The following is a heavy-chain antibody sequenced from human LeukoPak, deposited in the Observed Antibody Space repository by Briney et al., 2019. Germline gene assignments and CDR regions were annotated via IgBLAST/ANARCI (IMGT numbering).Heavy chain of an antibody. V-gene: IGHV4-30-2*01. Sequence: SQTLSLTCTVSGGSISSGGYYWSWIRQPPGKGLEWIGYINHSGSTNYNPSLKSRVTISVDTSKNQFSLKLSSVTAADTAVYYCARQNFPGYSSGWGQGTLVTVSS. CDR2: INHSGST. D-gene: IGHD6-19*01. J-gene: IGHJ4*02. CDR1: GGSISSGGYY. CDR3: ARQNFPGYSSG.